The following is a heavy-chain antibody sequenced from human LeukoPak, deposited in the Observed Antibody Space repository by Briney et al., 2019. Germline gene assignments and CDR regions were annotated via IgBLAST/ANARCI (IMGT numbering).Heavy chain of an antibody. Sequence: NPSETLSLTCAVSGGSISSSNWWSWVRQPPGKGLEWIGYIYYSGSTNYNPSLKSRVTISVDTSKNQFSLKLSSVTAADTAVYYCARDSSIDYASGFVYDYWGQGTLVTVSS. V-gene: IGHV4-4*02. J-gene: IGHJ4*02. CDR3: ARDSSIDYASGFVYDY. CDR1: GGSISSSNW. CDR2: IYYSGST. D-gene: IGHD3-10*01.